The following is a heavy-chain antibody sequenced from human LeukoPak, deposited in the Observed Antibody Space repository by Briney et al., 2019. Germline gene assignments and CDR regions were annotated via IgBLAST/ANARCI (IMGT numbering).Heavy chain of an antibody. CDR2: IYSGGST. CDR3: AKDQVTIIVVAPMI. J-gene: IGHJ4*02. CDR1: GFTVSSNY. Sequence: GGSLRLSCAASGFTVSSNYMSWVRQAPGKGLEWVSVIYSGGSTYYADSVKGRFTISRDNSKNTLYLQMNSLRAEDTAVYYCAKDQVTIIVVAPMIWGQGTLVTVSS. V-gene: IGHV3-53*01. D-gene: IGHD3-22*01.